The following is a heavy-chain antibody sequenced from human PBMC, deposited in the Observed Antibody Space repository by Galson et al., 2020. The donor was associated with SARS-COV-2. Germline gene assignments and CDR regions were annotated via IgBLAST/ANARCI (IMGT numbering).Heavy chain of an antibody. J-gene: IGHJ5*01. CDR2: ISWNGDSV. V-gene: IGHV3-9*01. CDR3: VKAAVSRWGGSFDS. CDR1: GFIFDDYA. Sequence: GGSLRLSCAASGFIFDDYAMLWVRQAPGKGLEWVSSISWNGDSVGYVDSVEGRFTTSRDNVKNALYLQMNILGAEDTAFYYCVKAAVSRWGGSFDSWGQGALVTVSS. D-gene: IGHD3-16*01.